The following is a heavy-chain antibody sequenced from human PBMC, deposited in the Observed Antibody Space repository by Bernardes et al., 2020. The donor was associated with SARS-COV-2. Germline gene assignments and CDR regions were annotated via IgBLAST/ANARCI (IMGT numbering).Heavy chain of an antibody. D-gene: IGHD3-3*01. J-gene: IGHJ6*03. CDR3: AREAPIPISFWSGYYSYYYYYMDV. Sequence: SETLSLTCTVSGGSISSYYWSWIRQPPGKGLEWIGYIYYSGSTNYNPSLKSRVTISVDTSKNQFSLKLSSVTAADTAVYYCAREAPIPISFWSGYYSYYYYYMDVWGKGTTVTVSS. V-gene: IGHV4-59*01. CDR1: GGSISSYY. CDR2: IYYSGST.